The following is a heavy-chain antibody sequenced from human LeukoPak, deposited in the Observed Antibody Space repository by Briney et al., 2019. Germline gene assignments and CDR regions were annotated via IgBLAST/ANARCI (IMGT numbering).Heavy chain of an antibody. CDR3: AGDLTTVTTFGQYFDY. D-gene: IGHD4-17*01. J-gene: IGHJ4*02. Sequence: GGSLRLSCAASGFTFSSYEMNWVRQAPGKGLEWVSYISSSGSTIYYADSVKGRFTISRDNAKNSLYLQMNSLRAEDTAVYYCAGDLTTVTTFGQYFDYWGQGTLVTVSS. CDR2: ISSSGSTI. CDR1: GFTFSSYE. V-gene: IGHV3-48*03.